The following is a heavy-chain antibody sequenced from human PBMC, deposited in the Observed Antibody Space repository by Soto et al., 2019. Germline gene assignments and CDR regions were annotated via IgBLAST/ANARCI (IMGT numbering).Heavy chain of an antibody. CDR3: APDGITGTEFYYYGMDV. D-gene: IGHD1-20*01. Sequence: SVKVSCKASGFTFTSSAVQLVRQARGQRLEWIGWIVVGSGNTNYAQKFQERVTITRDMSTSTAYMELSSLKSEDTAVYYCAPDGITGTEFYYYGMDVWGQGTPVTVS. J-gene: IGHJ6*02. V-gene: IGHV1-58*01. CDR1: GFTFTSSA. CDR2: IVVGSGNT.